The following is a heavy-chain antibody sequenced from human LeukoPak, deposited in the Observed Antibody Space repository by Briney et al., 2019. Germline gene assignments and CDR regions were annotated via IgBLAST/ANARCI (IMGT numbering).Heavy chain of an antibody. CDR2: INHSGST. CDR3: ARTYCSSTSCPSPDAFDI. J-gene: IGHJ3*02. D-gene: IGHD2-2*01. Sequence: SETLSLTCAVYGGSFSGYYWSWIRQPPGKGLEWIGEINHSGSTNYNPSLKSRVTISVDTSKNQFSLKLSSVTAADTAVYYRARTYCSSTSCPSPDAFDIWGQGTMVTVSS. CDR1: GGSFSGYY. V-gene: IGHV4-34*01.